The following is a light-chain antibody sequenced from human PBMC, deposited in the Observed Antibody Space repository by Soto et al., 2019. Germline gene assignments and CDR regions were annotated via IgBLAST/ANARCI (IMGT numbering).Light chain of an antibody. CDR3: AACDDILNGVV. V-gene: IGLV1-44*01. CDR1: SSNIGSNT. CDR2: SNN. J-gene: IGLJ2*01. Sequence: QSVLTQPPSASGTPGQRVTISCSGSSSNIGSNTVNWYQQLPGTAPKLLIYSNNQRPSGVPDRCSGSKPGTSASLAIRGLQAEDEADYYCAACDDILNGVVFGGGTKLTVL.